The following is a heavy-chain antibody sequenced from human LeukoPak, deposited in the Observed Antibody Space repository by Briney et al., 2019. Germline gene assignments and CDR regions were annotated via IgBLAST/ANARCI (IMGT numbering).Heavy chain of an antibody. D-gene: IGHD2-15*01. CDR1: GFPFSSYA. J-gene: IGHJ6*02. V-gene: IGHV3-64D*09. CDR2: ISDSGGST. CDR3: VRGYSFGPYGMDV. Sequence: WGTLSLSCSASGFPFSSYAMHWVRQAPGKGLEYVSAISDSGGSTYYADSVKGRFTISRDNSKNTLSLQMSSLRAEDTPVYFCVRGYSFGPYGMDVWGQGTPVTVSS.